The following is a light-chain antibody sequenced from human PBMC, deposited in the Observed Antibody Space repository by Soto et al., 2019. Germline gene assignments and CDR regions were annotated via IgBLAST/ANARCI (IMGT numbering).Light chain of an antibody. CDR2: GIS. V-gene: IGKV3-15*01. CDR1: QSVSSSY. J-gene: IGKJ5*01. CDR3: QQYSKWPIT. Sequence: EVVLTQSPGTPSLSPGERATLSCRASQSVSSSYLAWYQQHPGQPPRLLIYGISTRATGIHARFSGSGSGTEFSLTIRSLQSEDFAVYYCQQYSKWPITFGQGTRLEIK.